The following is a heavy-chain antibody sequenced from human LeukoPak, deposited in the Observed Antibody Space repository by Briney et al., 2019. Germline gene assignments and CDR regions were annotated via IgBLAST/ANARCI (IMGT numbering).Heavy chain of an antibody. CDR3: ARDSYGSDY. V-gene: IGHV3-30-3*01. CDR1: GFIFSTYA. J-gene: IGHJ4*02. CDR2: ISYDESNE. Sequence: PGGSLRLFCAASGFIFSTYAMHWVRQAPDKGLDWVAVISYDESNEYYADSVKGRFTISRDNSKNTLYLQMNSLRAEDSAVYYCARDSYGSDYWGQGTLVTVSS. D-gene: IGHD3-10*01.